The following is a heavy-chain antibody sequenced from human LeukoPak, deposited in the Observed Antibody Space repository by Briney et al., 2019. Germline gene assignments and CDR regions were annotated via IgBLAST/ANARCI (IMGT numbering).Heavy chain of an antibody. CDR1: GGSISSSSYY. CDR2: INHSGST. D-gene: IGHD6-19*01. V-gene: IGHV4-39*07. Sequence: SETLSLTCTVSGGSISSSSYYWSWIRQPPGKGLEWIGEINHSGSTNYNPSLKSRVTISVDTSKNQFSLKLSSVTAADTAVYYCARASGWYVDFQHWGQGTLVTVSS. J-gene: IGHJ1*01. CDR3: ARASGWYVDFQH.